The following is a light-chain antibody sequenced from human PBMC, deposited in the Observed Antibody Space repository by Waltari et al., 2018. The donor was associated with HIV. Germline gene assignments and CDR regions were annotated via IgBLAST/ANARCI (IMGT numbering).Light chain of an antibody. CDR3: QSWDNSTVV. Sequence: SYELTQPPSVSVSPGQTANISCSGDDLGDKYTSWYQQKQGQAPVLVIYQDNKRPSGIPERFSGSISGSTASLTISGTLALDEADYYCQSWDNSTVVFGGGTKLTVL. J-gene: IGLJ3*02. CDR2: QDN. V-gene: IGLV3-1*01. CDR1: DLGDKY.